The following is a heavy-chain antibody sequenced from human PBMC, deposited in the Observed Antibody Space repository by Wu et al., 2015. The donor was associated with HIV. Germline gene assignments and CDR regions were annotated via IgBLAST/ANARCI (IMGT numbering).Heavy chain of an antibody. CDR1: GYTFINYD. CDR2: ISSYSGNT. D-gene: IGHD4-17*01. Sequence: QALLVQSGTEVKKPGASVKVSCKASGYTFINYDINWVRQAPRQGLEWMGWISSYSGNTDYSQKFQGRLTMTTDTSTNTAYMELRSLTSDDTAVYYCARQLTVTTEKPFDYWGQGTLVTVSS. V-gene: IGHV1-18*01. CDR3: ARQLTVTTEKPFDY. J-gene: IGHJ4*02.